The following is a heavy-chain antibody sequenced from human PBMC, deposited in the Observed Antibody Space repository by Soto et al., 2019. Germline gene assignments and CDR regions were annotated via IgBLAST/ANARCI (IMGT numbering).Heavy chain of an antibody. D-gene: IGHD2-8*02. CDR1: GFTVSSNY. J-gene: IGHJ3*02. CDR2: IYSGGST. CDR3: ARDRTGISHDAFDI. Sequence: GGSLRLSCAASGFTVSSNYMSWVRQAPGKGLEWVSVIYSGGSTYYADSVKGRFTISRDNSKNTLYLQMNSLRAEDTAVYYCARDRTGISHDAFDIWGQGTMVTVSS. V-gene: IGHV3-66*02.